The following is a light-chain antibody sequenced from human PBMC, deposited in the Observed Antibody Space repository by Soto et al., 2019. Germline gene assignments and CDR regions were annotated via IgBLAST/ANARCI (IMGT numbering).Light chain of an antibody. Sequence: QSVLIQPPSASGTPRQRVTISCSGSSSNIGSHFVYWYQQLPGTSPKRLIYKNDQRPSGVPDRFSASKSGTSASLAISGLRSDDEVVYYCAAWDDSLTGYYVVGTGT. CDR3: AAWDDSLTGYYV. J-gene: IGLJ1*01. CDR2: KND. V-gene: IGLV1-47*01. CDR1: SSNIGSHF.